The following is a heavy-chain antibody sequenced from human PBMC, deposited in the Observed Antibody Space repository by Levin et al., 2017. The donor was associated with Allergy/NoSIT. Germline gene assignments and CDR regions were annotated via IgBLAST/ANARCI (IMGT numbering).Heavy chain of an antibody. V-gene: IGHV3-23*01. CDR2: ISGSGGST. CDR1: GFTFSSYA. Sequence: LSLTCAASGFTFSSYAMSWVRQAPGKGLEWVSAISGSGGSTYYADSVKGRFTISRDNSKNTLYLQMNSLRAEDTAVYYCAKGHRITMVRGVIIPTNPDYGMDGWGQGTTVTVSS. CDR3: AKGHRITMVRGVIIPTNPDYGMDG. J-gene: IGHJ6*02. D-gene: IGHD3-10*01.